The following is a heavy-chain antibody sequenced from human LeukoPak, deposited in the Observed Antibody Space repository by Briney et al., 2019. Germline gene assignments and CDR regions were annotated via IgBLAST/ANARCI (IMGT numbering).Heavy chain of an antibody. Sequence: GGSLRLSCAASGFTFSSHAMSWVRQAPGKGLEWISVISGGGDSRYHADSVKGRFITSRDNSKNTLYLQMNCVRAEDTDVYFCAWGGSGYYAYWGQGTLVTVSS. J-gene: IGHJ4*02. CDR2: ISGGGDSR. CDR3: AWGGSGYYAY. CDR1: GFTFSSHA. D-gene: IGHD3-3*01. V-gene: IGHV3-23*01.